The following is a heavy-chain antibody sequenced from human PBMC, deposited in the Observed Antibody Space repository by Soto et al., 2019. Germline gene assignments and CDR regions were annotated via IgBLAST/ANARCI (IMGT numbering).Heavy chain of an antibody. J-gene: IGHJ5*02. CDR1: GYTFTNYD. V-gene: IGHV1-18*01. Sequence: ASVKVSCKASGYTFTNYDITWVRQAPGQGLEWMGWINVYSGNTNYAQNVQGRVTMTTDTSTSTAYMELRSLRSDDTAVYYCARGVGSGSYYNQYNWFDPWGQGTLVTVSS. CDR3: ARGVGSGSYYNQYNWFDP. CDR2: INVYSGNT. D-gene: IGHD3-10*01.